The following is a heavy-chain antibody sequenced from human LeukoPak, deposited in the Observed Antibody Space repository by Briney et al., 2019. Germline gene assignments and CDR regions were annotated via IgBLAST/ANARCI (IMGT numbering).Heavy chain of an antibody. V-gene: IGHV4-31*03. CDR1: GGSISSGGYY. CDR2: IYYSGST. D-gene: IGHD3-9*01. J-gene: IGHJ4*02. CDR3: ARELRDFDWLLLDY. Sequence: SETLSLTCTVSGGSISSGGYYWSWIRQHPGKGLEWIGYIYYSGSTYYNPSLKSRVTISVDTSKNQFSLKLSFVTAADTAVYYCARELRDFDWLLLDYWGQGTLVTVSS.